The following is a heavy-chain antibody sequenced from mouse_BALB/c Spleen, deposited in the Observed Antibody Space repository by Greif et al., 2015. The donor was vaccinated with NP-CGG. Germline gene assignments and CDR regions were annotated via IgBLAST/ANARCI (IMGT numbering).Heavy chain of an antibody. CDR1: GFTFSSYG. CDR3: ATGFAY. V-gene: IGHV5-6-3*01. Sequence: EVHLVESGGGLVQPGGSLKLSCAASGFTFSSYGMSWVRQTPDKRLELVATINSNGGSTYYPDSVKGRFTISRDNAKNTLYLQMSSLKSEDTAMYYCATGFAYWGQGTLVTVSA. J-gene: IGHJ3*01. CDR2: INSNGGST.